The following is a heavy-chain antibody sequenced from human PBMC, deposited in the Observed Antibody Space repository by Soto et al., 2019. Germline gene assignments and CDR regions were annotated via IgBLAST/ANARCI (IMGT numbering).Heavy chain of an antibody. V-gene: IGHV4-4*07. CDR1: GDSIRTDF. J-gene: IGHJ5*02. Sequence: QVQLQESGPGLVKPSETLSLTCTISGDSIRTDFWSWIRQPSGKGLEWIGRLSPNGVDYNPSLQSRVTVSGDTSKNQISLRLTSVTAADTAVYYCARWSRRLGGWGIDPWGQGILVTVSS. CDR3: ARWSRRLGGWGIDP. D-gene: IGHD3-16*01. CDR2: LSPNGV.